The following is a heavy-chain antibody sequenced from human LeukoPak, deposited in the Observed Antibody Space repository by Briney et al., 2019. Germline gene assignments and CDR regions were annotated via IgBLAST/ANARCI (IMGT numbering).Heavy chain of an antibody. CDR2: ISPSGGT. D-gene: IGHD3-10*01. J-gene: IGHJ4*02. V-gene: IGHV1-2*02. CDR1: GYTFTGYY. Sequence: ASVKVSCKASGYTFTGYYMHWVRQAPGQGLEWMGWISPSGGTDYAQKFQGRVTMTRDTSITTAYMELDSLRSDDTAVYYCARDHYYTTGSPSFDYWGQGTLVTVSS. CDR3: ARDHYYTTGSPSFDY.